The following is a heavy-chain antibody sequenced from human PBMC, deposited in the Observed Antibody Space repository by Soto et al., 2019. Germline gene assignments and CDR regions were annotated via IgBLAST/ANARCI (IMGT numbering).Heavy chain of an antibody. Sequence: PGGSLRLSCAASGFTFSSYTMSWVRQAPGKGLEWISAVSGSGGSTYYADSVKGRFTISRDNSKNTLYLQMNSLRAEDTAVYYCARDLRLRYFDWLPEGVFDYWGQGTLVTVSS. V-gene: IGHV3-23*01. D-gene: IGHD3-9*01. CDR2: VSGSGGST. J-gene: IGHJ4*02. CDR3: ARDLRLRYFDWLPEGVFDY. CDR1: GFTFSSYT.